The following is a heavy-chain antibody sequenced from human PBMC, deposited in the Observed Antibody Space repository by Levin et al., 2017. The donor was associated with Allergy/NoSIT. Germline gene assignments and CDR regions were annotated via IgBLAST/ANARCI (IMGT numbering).Heavy chain of an antibody. CDR3: AKDDVGYDKAPDY. D-gene: IGHD5-12*01. Sequence: QRGESLKISCAASGFTFGSYGMNWVRQAPGKGLEWVSSVTSSGSHTYYADSVKGRFTISRDNSRNTLYLQMNSLRADDTAVYYCAKDDVGYDKAPDYWGQGTLVTVSS. V-gene: IGHV3-23*01. J-gene: IGHJ4*02. CDR2: VTSSGSHT. CDR1: GFTFGSYG.